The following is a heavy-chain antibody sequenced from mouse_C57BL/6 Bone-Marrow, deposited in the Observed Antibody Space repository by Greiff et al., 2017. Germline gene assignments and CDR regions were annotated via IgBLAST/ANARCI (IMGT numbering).Heavy chain of an antibody. Sequence: VQLQQPGAELVKPGASVKLSCKSSGYTFTSYWMHWVKQRPGQGLEWIGMIHPNSGSTNYNEKFKSQDTLTVDKSSSTAYLQLSSLTSEDSAVYCCAFAFYGGFAYWGQGTLVTVSA. V-gene: IGHV1-64*01. CDR3: AFAFYGGFAY. CDR2: IHPNSGST. J-gene: IGHJ3*01. CDR1: GYTFTSYW. D-gene: IGHD1-1*01.